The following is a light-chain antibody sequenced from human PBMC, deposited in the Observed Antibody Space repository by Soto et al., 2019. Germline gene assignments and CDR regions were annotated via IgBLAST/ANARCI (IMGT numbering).Light chain of an antibody. Sequence: EIMLTQSPGTLSLSPGERATLSCRASQSVYSSYLAWYQQRPGQAPRLLFYDAYIRATGIPDRFSGSGSGTDFSLTIRRLEPEDFAVYYCQQYGSSPWTFGQGTKVEIK. V-gene: IGKV3-20*01. CDR2: DAY. J-gene: IGKJ1*01. CDR1: QSVYSSY. CDR3: QQYGSSPWT.